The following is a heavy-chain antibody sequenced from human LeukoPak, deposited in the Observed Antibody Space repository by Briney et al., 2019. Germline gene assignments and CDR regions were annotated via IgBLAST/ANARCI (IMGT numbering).Heavy chain of an antibody. D-gene: IGHD2-21*02. Sequence: PGGSLRLSCVASGFSFDDYAMHWVRQVPGKGLEWVSGITYHSGTIGYAESVQGRFIISRDNAKNSLHLHMNNVRPEDTALYYCARVVTGLAEGIDDYWGQGTLVIVSS. V-gene: IGHV3-9*01. J-gene: IGHJ4*02. CDR2: ITYHSGTI. CDR3: ARVVTGLAEGIDDY. CDR1: GFSFDDYA.